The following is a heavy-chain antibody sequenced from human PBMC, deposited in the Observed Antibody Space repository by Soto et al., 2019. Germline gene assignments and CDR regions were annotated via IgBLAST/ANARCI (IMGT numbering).Heavy chain of an antibody. V-gene: IGHV3-30*03. CDR2: ISYNGSNK. D-gene: IGHD3-9*01. CDR1: GFTFSSYG. CDR3: ARVGEYYDILTGLDY. J-gene: IGHJ4*02. Sequence: GGSLRLSCAASGFTFSSYGMHWVRQAPGKGLEWVSVISYNGSNKYYADSVKGRFTISRDNAKNSLYLQMNSLRAEDTAVYYCARVGEYYDILTGLDYWGQGTLVTVSS.